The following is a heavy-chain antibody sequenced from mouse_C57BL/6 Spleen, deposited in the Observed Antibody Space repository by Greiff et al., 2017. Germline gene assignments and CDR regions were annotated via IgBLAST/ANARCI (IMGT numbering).Heavy chain of an antibody. CDR2: IDPSDSET. CDR3: ARELGYFDY. J-gene: IGHJ2*01. V-gene: IGHV1-52*01. D-gene: IGHD4-1*01. CDR1: GYTFTSYW. Sequence: VQLQQPGAELVRPGSSVKLSCKASGYTFTSYWMHWVKQRPIQGLEWIGNIDPSDSETHYTQKFKDKVTLTVDKSSSTAYMQLSSLTSEDSAVYYCARELGYFDYWGQGTTLTVSS.